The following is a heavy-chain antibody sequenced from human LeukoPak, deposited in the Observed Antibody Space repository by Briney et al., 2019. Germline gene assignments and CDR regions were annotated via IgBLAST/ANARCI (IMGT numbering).Heavy chain of an antibody. CDR2: IYWDDDK. Sequence: SGPTLFNPPPPLTLTCTFSGFSLSSSGVGGGWIRQPPVKALEWLALIYWDDDKLYSPSLKSRLTITKDTSKNQVVLTMTNMDPVDTATYYCAHRREDYGDYRYYFDYWGQGTLVTVSS. V-gene: IGHV2-5*02. J-gene: IGHJ4*02. CDR1: GFSLSSSGVG. CDR3: AHRREDYGDYRYYFDY. D-gene: IGHD4-17*01.